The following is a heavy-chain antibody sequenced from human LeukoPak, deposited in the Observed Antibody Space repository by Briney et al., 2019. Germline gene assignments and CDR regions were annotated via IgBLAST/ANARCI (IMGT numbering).Heavy chain of an antibody. J-gene: IGHJ4*02. CDR1: GGSFSGYY. Sequence: SETLSLTCAVYGGSFSGYYWSWIRQPPGKGLEWIGEINHSGSTNYNPSLKSRVTISVDTSKNQFSLILSSVTAADTAVYYCARDGYSGNDGLWGQGTLVTVSS. V-gene: IGHV4-34*01. D-gene: IGHD5-12*01. CDR3: ARDGYSGNDGL. CDR2: INHSGST.